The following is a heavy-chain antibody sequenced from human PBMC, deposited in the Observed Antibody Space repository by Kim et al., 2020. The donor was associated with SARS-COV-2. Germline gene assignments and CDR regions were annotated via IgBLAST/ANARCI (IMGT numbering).Heavy chain of an antibody. CDR3: ARTAVAGNPEADAFDI. D-gene: IGHD6-19*01. J-gene: IGHJ3*02. CDR1: GFTFSSYS. V-gene: IGHV3-21*01. Sequence: GGSLRLSCAASGFTFSSYSMNWVRQAPGKGLEWVSSISSSSSYIYYADSVKGRFTISRDNAKNSLYLQMNSLRAEDTAVYYCARTAVAGNPEADAFDIWGQGTMVTVSS. CDR2: ISSSSSYI.